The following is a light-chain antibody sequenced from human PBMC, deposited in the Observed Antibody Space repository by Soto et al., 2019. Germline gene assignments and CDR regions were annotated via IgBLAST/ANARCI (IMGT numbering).Light chain of an antibody. CDR1: SSTIGRNT. J-gene: IGLJ2*01. V-gene: IGLV1-44*01. Sequence: QSVLTQPPSASGAPGQRVTISCSGSSSTIGRNTVNWYRQLPGTAPKLLIFTNNQRPSGVPDRFSGSKSGTSASLAISGLQSEDEADYYCAAWDDSLNGPVFGGGTKLTFL. CDR2: TNN. CDR3: AAWDDSLNGPV.